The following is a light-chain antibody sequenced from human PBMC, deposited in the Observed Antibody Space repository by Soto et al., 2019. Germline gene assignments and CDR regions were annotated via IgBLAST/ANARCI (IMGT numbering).Light chain of an antibody. CDR1: QDITNH. J-gene: IGKJ3*01. V-gene: IGKV1-33*01. CDR2: EAS. CDR3: QQYCPYLLT. Sequence: DIQMTQSPTSLSASVGDRVTITCQASQDITNHLNWYQQKPGKAPELLIYEASNLETGVPSRFSGGGSGTHFTLNISSLQPEDIATDDCQQYCPYLLTFGPGTKVH.